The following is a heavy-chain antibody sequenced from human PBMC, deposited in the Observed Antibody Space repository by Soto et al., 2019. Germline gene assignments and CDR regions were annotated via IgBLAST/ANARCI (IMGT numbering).Heavy chain of an antibody. V-gene: IGHV1-3*01. Sequence: ASVKVSCKASGYTFTNYATHWVRQAPGQRLEWMGWINAGNGNTKYSQKFQGRVTITRDTSASTAYMELSSLRSEDTAVYYCAREENSGYGYFDYWGQGTLVTVSS. D-gene: IGHD5-12*01. CDR2: INAGNGNT. CDR1: GYTFTNYA. J-gene: IGHJ4*02. CDR3: AREENSGYGYFDY.